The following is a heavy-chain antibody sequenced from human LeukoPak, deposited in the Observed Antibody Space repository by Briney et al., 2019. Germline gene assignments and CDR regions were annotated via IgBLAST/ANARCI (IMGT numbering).Heavy chain of an antibody. CDR1: GFTFSGYH. CDR2: IKHGGTT. D-gene: IGHD5-18*01. Sequence: SVTLSLTCAVYGFTFSGYHWGWLRQPPGKGLEGSGKIKHGGTTNYNPSLKSRVTISKDTSKNQFSLTLSSVTPAATAGYSYGRGGPFTAHKAVYFDYWGQGTLVTVSS. CDR3: GRGGPFTAHKAVYFDY. J-gene: IGHJ4*02. V-gene: IGHV4-34*01.